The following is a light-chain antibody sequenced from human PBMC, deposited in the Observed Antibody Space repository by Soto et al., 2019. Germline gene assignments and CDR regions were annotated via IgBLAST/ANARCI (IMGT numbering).Light chain of an antibody. J-gene: IGKJ1*01. CDR2: GAY. CDR1: QSISSGC. V-gene: IGKV3-20*01. CDR3: HHRDRAPTWT. Sequence: ELVLTQSPGTLSLSPGERATLSCRASQSISSGCLAWYQQKPGQAPRLLIFGAYYRATGTPDRFSGSGSGTDFTLAISRLEPEDFPVYYCHHRDRAPTWTFGQGTKVEIK.